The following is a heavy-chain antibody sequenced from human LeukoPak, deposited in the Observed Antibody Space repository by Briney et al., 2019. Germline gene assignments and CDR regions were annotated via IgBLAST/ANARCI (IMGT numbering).Heavy chain of an antibody. J-gene: IGHJ4*02. D-gene: IGHD6-6*01. CDR3: ARVSPYSSSLGFDFDY. CDR2: INTNTGNP. Sequence: ASVKVSCKASGYTFTSYAMNWVRQAPGQGLEWMGWINTNTGNPTYAQGFTGRFVFSLDTSVSTAYPQISSLKAEDTAVYYCARVSPYSSSLGFDFDYWGQGTLVTVSS. V-gene: IGHV7-4-1*02. CDR1: GYTFTSYA.